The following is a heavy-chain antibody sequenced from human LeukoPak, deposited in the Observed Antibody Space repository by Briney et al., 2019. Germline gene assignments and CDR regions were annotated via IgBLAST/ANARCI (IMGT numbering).Heavy chain of an antibody. D-gene: IGHD2-15*01. CDR1: GFTFSSYR. CDR3: AKDGGYCSGGSCSSSRWFDP. J-gene: IGHJ5*02. Sequence: GGSLRLSCAGSGFTFSSYRMNWVRQAPGKGLEWVSSISSSSSYIYYADSVKGRFTISRDNAKNSLYLQMNSLRAEDTAVYYCAKDGGYCSGGSCSSSRWFDPWGQGTLVTVSS. V-gene: IGHV3-21*01. CDR2: ISSSSSYI.